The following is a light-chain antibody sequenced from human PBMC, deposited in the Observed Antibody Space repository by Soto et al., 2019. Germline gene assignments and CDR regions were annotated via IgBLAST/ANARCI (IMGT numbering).Light chain of an antibody. V-gene: IGKV1-39*01. Sequence: DIQMTQSPSSLSASSGYRVTLTCRASQNIDTYLNWYQQKPGTAPKLLMYAASSLHSGVPSRFSGSGSGTDFTLTISSLQPEDFATYYCQQSHTTPYTFGQGTKLEI. CDR1: QNIDTY. J-gene: IGKJ2*01. CDR2: AAS. CDR3: QQSHTTPYT.